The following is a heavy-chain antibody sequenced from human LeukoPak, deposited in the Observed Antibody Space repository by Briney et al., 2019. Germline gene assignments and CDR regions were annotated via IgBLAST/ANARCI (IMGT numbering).Heavy chain of an antibody. V-gene: IGHV1-46*01. J-gene: IGHJ2*01. CDR3: ARVTTPRYWYFDL. Sequence: ASVKVSCKASGYTFTSYYMHWVRQAPGQGLEWMGIINPSGGSTSYAQKFQGRVTMTRDMSTSTVYMELSSLRSEDTAVYYCARVTTPRYWYFDLWGRGTLVTVSS. D-gene: IGHD1-14*01. CDR2: INPSGGST. CDR1: GYTFTSYY.